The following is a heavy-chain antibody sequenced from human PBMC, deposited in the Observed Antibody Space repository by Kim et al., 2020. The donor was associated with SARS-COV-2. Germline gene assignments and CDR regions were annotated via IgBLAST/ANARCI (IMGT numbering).Heavy chain of an antibody. Sequence: YTPSLQSRVTISVDTSKNQFSLKLSSVTAADTAVYYCARGNGATNWFDPWGQGTLVTVSS. CDR3: ARGNGATNWFDP. D-gene: IGHD1-26*01. J-gene: IGHJ5*02. V-gene: IGHV4-59*09.